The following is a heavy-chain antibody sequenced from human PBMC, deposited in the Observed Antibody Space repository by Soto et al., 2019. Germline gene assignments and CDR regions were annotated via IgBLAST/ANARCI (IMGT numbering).Heavy chain of an antibody. CDR3: ASIIGGATRINY. CDR2: IYYSGRT. Sequence: QLQLQESGPGLVKPSETLSLTCTVSGGSISSSSYYWGWIRQPPGKGLEWIGSIYYSGRTYYNPSLKSRVTISVDTSKNQFSLKLSSVTAADTAVYYCASIIGGATRINYWGQGTLVTVSS. V-gene: IGHV4-39*01. J-gene: IGHJ4*02. D-gene: IGHD1-26*01. CDR1: GGSISSSSYY.